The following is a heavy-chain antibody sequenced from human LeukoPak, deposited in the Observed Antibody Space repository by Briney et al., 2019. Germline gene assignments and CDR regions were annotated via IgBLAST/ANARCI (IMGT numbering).Heavy chain of an antibody. CDR2: VYYGRSP. CDR3: ARSSGTGTFSY. CDR1: GGSITGGSYY. Sequence: PSETLSLTCTVSGGSITGGSYYWAWIRQPPGKGLEWIGSVYYGRSPYFNPSLESRATISVDTSKNHFSLKMSSVTAADTAVYYCARSSGTGTFSYWGQGTLVTVSS. V-gene: IGHV4-39*02. J-gene: IGHJ4*02. D-gene: IGHD6-25*01.